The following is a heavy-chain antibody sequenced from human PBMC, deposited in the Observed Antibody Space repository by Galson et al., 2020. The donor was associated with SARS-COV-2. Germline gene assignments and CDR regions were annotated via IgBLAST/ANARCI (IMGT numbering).Heavy chain of an antibody. CDR3: ARVNGDPDY. Sequence: ASVKVSCKPSGYTFTNYDINWVRQATGQGLEWVGWMNPNSGNTGSAQKFQGRVTMTRDISIRTAYMELSSLRSDDTAVYYCARVNGDPDYCGQGTLVTVSS. CDR2: MNPNSGNT. D-gene: IGHD4-17*01. J-gene: IGHJ4*02. CDR1: GYTFTNYD. V-gene: IGHV1-8*01.